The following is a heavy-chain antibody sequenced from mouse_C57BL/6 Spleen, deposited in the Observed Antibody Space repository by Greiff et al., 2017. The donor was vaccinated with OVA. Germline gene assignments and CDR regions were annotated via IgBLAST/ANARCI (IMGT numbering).Heavy chain of an antibody. CDR1: GFTFSSYA. CDR3: ARAPTGTGNAMDY. CDR2: ISDGGSYT. Sequence: DVHLVESGGGLVKPGGSLKLSCAASGFTFSSYAMSWVRQTPEKRLEWVATISDGGSYTYYPDNVKGRFTISRDNAKNNLYLQMSHLKSEDTAMYYCARAPTGTGNAMDYWGQGTSVTVSS. V-gene: IGHV5-4*01. D-gene: IGHD4-1*01. J-gene: IGHJ4*01.